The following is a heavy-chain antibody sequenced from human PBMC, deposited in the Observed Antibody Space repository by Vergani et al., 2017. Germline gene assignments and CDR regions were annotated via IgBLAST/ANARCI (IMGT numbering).Heavy chain of an antibody. V-gene: IGHV3-23*01. CDR1: GFTFSSYA. Sequence: EVQLLESGGGLVQPGGSLRLSCAASGFTFSSYAMRWVRQAPGKGLEWVSAISGSGGSTYDADSVKGRFTISRDNSKNTLYLQMNSLRAEDTAVYYCAKAGITMIVVTRSNFDYWGQGTLVTVSS. CDR3: AKAGITMIVVTRSNFDY. CDR2: ISGSGGST. D-gene: IGHD3-22*01. J-gene: IGHJ4*02.